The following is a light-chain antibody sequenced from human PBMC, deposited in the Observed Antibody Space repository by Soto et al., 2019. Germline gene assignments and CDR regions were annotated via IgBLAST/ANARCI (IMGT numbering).Light chain of an antibody. CDR2: DGS. CDR3: QQFASLPIT. Sequence: DIQMTQSPSSLSASVGDRVTITCQASQDITNYLNWYQQKPGKAPRLLVYDGSNLDTGVPSRFIASGSVTHFSFTISSLHPEDIATYYCQQFASLPITFGQGTRLEI. J-gene: IGKJ5*01. V-gene: IGKV1-33*01. CDR1: QDITNY.